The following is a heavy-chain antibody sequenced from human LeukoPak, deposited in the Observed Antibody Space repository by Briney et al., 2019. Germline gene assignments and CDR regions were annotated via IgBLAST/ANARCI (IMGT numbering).Heavy chain of an antibody. Sequence: SETLSLTCAVSGGSFSGYYWTWIRQSPGKGLEWIGEIHYDGATSYTASLRSRVTISGDTSENQFSLRVISVTAADTAVCYCARGILGYYYFDLWGRGTLVTVSS. CDR1: GGSFSGYY. CDR2: IHYDGAT. D-gene: IGHD3-16*01. CDR3: ARGILGYYYFDL. V-gene: IGHV4-34*01. J-gene: IGHJ2*01.